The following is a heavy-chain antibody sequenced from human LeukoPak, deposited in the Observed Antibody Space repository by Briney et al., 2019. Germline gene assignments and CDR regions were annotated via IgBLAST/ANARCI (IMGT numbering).Heavy chain of an antibody. CDR3: ARATTVVTPDFDY. D-gene: IGHD4-23*01. Sequence: PSETLSLTCTVSGGSISSYYWSWIRQPSGKGLEWIGYIYYSGSTNYNPSLKSRVTISVDTSKNQFSLKLSSVTAADTAVYYCARATTVVTPDFDYWGQGTLVTVSS. CDR1: GGSISSYY. CDR2: IYYSGST. V-gene: IGHV4-59*01. J-gene: IGHJ4*02.